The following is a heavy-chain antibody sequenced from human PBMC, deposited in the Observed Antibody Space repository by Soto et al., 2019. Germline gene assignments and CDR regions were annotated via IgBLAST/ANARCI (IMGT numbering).Heavy chain of an antibody. V-gene: IGHV4-31*03. J-gene: IGHJ4*01. CDR2: IFYSRTT. D-gene: IGHD3-16*01. CDR1: GGSINSGGYY. Sequence: PSETLSLTCTVSGGSINSGGYYWTWIRQHPGKGLEWIGYIFYSRTTSYNPSLKSRVTISGDTSKNQFSLTLRSVTAADSAVYSCATASKGELAYYFDFWGQGTPVTVSS. CDR3: ATASKGELAYYFDF.